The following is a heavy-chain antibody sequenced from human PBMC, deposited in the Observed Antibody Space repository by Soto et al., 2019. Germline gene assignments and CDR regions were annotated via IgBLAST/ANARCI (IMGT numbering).Heavy chain of an antibody. CDR2: ISWNSGSI. J-gene: IGHJ4*02. V-gene: IGHV3-9*01. CDR3: AKDEEGNYEEEFDY. D-gene: IGHD4-4*01. CDR1: GFTFDDYA. Sequence: GGSLRLSCAASGFTFDDYAMHWVRQAPGKGLEWVSGISWNSGSIGYADSVKGRFTISRDNAKNSLYLQMNSLRAEDTALYYCAKDEEGNYEEEFDYWGQGTLVTVSS.